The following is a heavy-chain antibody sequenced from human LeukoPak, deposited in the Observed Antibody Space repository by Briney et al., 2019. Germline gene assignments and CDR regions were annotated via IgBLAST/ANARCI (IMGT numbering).Heavy chain of an antibody. CDR2: ISSSGSTI. J-gene: IGHJ4*02. V-gene: IGHV3-48*03. CDR3: ARTLVVVTATSSY. D-gene: IGHD2-15*01. CDR1: GFTFSSYE. Sequence: GGSLRLSCAASGFTFSSYEMNWVRQAPGKGLEWVSYISSSGSTIYYADSVRGRFTISRDNAKNPLYLQMNSLRAEDTAVYYCARTLVVVTATSSYWGQGTLVTVSS.